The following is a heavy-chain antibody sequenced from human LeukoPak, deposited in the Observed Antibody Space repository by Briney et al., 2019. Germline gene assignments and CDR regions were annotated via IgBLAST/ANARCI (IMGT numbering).Heavy chain of an antibody. D-gene: IGHD6-13*01. J-gene: IGHJ4*02. V-gene: IGHV3-23*01. CDR3: AKDPLSSSSSWPPYDY. Sequence: PAGSLRLSCAASGFTFSSYAMSYVRQAPAKRQGWVSATSGSGGSRYYAASVKGRFTISRDNSKNTLYLQRNSLRAEDTAVYYCAKDPLSSSSSWPPYDYWGQGTLVTVSS. CDR1: GFTFSSYA. CDR2: TSGSGGSR.